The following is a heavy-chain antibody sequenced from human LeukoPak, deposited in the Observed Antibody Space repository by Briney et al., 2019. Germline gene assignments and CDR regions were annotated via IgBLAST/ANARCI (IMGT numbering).Heavy chain of an antibody. D-gene: IGHD4-17*01. J-gene: IGHJ4*02. Sequence: PGRSLRLSCAASGFTFRGNGMHWVRQAPGKGLEWVAIIWYDGSNRHYADSVKGRFTISRDNSKNTLFLQMNSLTAEDTAVYYCARDQGTSVTAMVGGHFDYWGPGTLVTVSS. CDR2: IWYDGSNR. CDR1: GFTFRGNG. CDR3: ARDQGTSVTAMVGGHFDY. V-gene: IGHV3-33*01.